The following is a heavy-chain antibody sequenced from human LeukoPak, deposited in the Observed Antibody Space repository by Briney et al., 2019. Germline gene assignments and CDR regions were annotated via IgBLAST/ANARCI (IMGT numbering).Heavy chain of an antibody. D-gene: IGHD3-16*01. Sequence: ASVKVSCKASGYTFTRYYMHWVRQAPGQRGEWMGWINPNSGGTNYAQKFQGRVTMTRDTSISTAYMELSRLRSDDTAVYYCARAGMITFGGVPTNYYGMDVWGQGTTVTVSS. CDR3: ARAGMITFGGVPTNYYGMDV. CDR1: GYTFTRYY. J-gene: IGHJ6*02. V-gene: IGHV1-2*02. CDR2: INPNSGGT.